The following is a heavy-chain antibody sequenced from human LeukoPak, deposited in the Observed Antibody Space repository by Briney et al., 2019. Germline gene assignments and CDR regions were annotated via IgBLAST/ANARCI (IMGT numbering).Heavy chain of an antibody. V-gene: IGHV4-59*01. J-gene: IGHJ4*02. D-gene: IGHD6-25*01. Sequence: PSETLSLTCSVSGGSISPYYWSWIRQPPGKGLGWIGYIFYTGITTYNPSLKSRVSISLDSPKNQFFLRLTSVTAADTAMYYCARAETLAAIYFDFWGQGRLVTVSS. CDR3: ARAETLAAIYFDF. CDR1: GGSISPYY. CDR2: IFYTGIT.